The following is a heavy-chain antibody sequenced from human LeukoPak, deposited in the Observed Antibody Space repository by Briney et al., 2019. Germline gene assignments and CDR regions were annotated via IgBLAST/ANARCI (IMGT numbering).Heavy chain of an antibody. CDR2: IVVGSGNT. Sequence: ASVKVSCKASGFTFTSSAVQWVRQARGQRLEWIGWIVVGSGNTNYAQKFQERVTITRDMSTSTAYMELSSLRSEDTAVYYCAAADATMVRGVTFDYWGQGTLVTVSS. D-gene: IGHD3-10*01. CDR1: GFTFTSSA. J-gene: IGHJ4*02. V-gene: IGHV1-58*01. CDR3: AAADATMVRGVTFDY.